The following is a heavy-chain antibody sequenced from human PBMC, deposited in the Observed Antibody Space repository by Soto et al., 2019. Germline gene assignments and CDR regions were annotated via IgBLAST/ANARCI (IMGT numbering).Heavy chain of an antibody. J-gene: IGHJ6*02. Sequence: ASVKVSCKASGYTFTGYYMHWVRQAPGQGLEWMGWINPNSGGTNYAQKFQGWVTMTRDTSISTAYMELSRLRSDDTAVYYCARGGSTVVTRHYYYGMDVWGQGTTVTV. V-gene: IGHV1-2*04. CDR2: INPNSGGT. CDR3: ARGGSTVVTRHYYYGMDV. D-gene: IGHD2-21*02. CDR1: GYTFTGYY.